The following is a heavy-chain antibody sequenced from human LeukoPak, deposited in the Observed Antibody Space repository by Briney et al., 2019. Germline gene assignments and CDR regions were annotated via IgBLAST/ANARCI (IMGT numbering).Heavy chain of an antibody. CDR1: GFTFSDYY. CDR3: ARLRGASGRYDAFDI. J-gene: IGHJ3*02. V-gene: IGHV3-11*01. CDR2: ISASATTI. Sequence: TGGSLRLSCAASGFTFSDYYMTWIRQAPGKGLGWVSYISASATTIYYADSVKGRFTISRENANNSLYLQIDSLRAEDTAVYYCARLRGASGRYDAFDIWGQGTMVTVSS. D-gene: IGHD3-10*01.